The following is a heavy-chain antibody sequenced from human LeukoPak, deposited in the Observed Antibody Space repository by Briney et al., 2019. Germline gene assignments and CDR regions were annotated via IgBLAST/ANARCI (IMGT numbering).Heavy chain of an antibody. J-gene: IGHJ4*02. V-gene: IGHV1-18*01. Sequence: ASVKVSCKASGYTFTTYGISWVRQAPGQGLEWMGWISAYNGNTNYAQKPQGRVTMTTDTSTSTAYMELRSLRSDDTAVYYCARGGAYCSGGSCSPPFDYWGQGTLVTVSS. CDR3: ARGGAYCSGGSCSPPFDY. CDR1: GYTFTTYG. CDR2: ISAYNGNT. D-gene: IGHD2-15*01.